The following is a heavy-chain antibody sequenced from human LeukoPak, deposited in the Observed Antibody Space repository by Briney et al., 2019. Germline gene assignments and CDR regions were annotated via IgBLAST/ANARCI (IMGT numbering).Heavy chain of an antibody. Sequence: SETLSLTCTVPGGSISSGDYYWSWIRQPPGKGLEWIGEINHSGSTNYNPSLKSRVTISVDTSKYQFSLKLSSVTAADTAVYYCARGKRRSYYDSSGYNDYWGQGTLVTVSS. V-gene: IGHV4-39*07. CDR1: GGSISSGDYY. CDR3: ARGKRRSYYDSSGYNDY. J-gene: IGHJ4*02. D-gene: IGHD3-22*01. CDR2: INHSGST.